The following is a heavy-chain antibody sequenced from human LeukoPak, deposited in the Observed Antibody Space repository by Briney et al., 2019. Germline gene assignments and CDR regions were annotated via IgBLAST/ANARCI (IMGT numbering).Heavy chain of an antibody. J-gene: IGHJ4*02. CDR2: IYSGGST. Sequence: GGSLRLSCAASGFTVSSNYMSWVRQAPGKGLEWVSVIYSGGSTYYADSVKGRFTISRDNSKNTLYLQMDSLRDEDTAVYYCAKSKLLWFGELLSEWGQGTLVIVSS. V-gene: IGHV3-66*01. CDR1: GFTVSSNY. D-gene: IGHD3-10*01. CDR3: AKSKLLWFGELLSE.